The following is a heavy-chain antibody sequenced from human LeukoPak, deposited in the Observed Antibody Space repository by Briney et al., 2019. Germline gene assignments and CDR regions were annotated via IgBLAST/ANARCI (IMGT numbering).Heavy chain of an antibody. D-gene: IGHD3-9*01. J-gene: IGHJ4*02. CDR2: IYTSGST. Sequence: SETLSLTCTVSGGSISSYYWSWIRQPAGKGLEWIGRIYTSGSTNYNPSLKSRVTMSVDTSKNQFSLKLSSVTAADTAVYYCASGPYGILTGYYSGYFDYWGQGTLVTVSS. V-gene: IGHV4-4*07. CDR1: GGSISSYY. CDR3: ASGPYGILTGYYSGYFDY.